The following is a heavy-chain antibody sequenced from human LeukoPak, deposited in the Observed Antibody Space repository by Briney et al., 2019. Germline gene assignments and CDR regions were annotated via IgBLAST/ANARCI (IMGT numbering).Heavy chain of an antibody. J-gene: IGHJ4*02. CDR3: ASAAAPPLRDY. Sequence: PGGSLRLSCAASGFTFSNYWITWVRQAPGKGLEWVANIKQDGSEKYYMDSVKGRFTISRDNAKNSLFLQMNSLRAEDTAVYYCASAAAPPLRDYWGQGTLVTVSS. D-gene: IGHD6-13*01. V-gene: IGHV3-7*01. CDR2: IKQDGSEK. CDR1: GFTFSNYW.